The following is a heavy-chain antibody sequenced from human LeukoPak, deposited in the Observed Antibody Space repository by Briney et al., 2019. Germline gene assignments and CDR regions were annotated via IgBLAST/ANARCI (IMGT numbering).Heavy chain of an antibody. J-gene: IGHJ4*02. V-gene: IGHV3-21*01. D-gene: IGHD3-10*01. CDR1: GFTFSSYS. CDR2: ISSSSSYI. Sequence: GSLRLSCAASGFTFSSYSMNWVRQAPGKGLEWVSSISSSSSYIYYADSVKGRFTISRDNAKNSLYLQMNSLRAEDTAVYYCAGDLISGSGSLGYWGQGTLVTVSS. CDR3: AGDLISGSGSLGY.